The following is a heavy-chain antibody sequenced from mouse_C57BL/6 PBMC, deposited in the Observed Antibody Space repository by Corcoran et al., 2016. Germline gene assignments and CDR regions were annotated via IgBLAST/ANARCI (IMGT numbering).Heavy chain of an antibody. Sequence: EVQLQQSGPVLVKPGASVKMSCKASGYTFTDYYMNWVKQSHGKSLEWLGVINPYNGGTSYNQKFKGKATLTVDKSSSTAYMELNSLTSEDSAVYYCARYYYGSSFDYWGQGTTLTVSS. V-gene: IGHV1-19*01. D-gene: IGHD1-1*01. CDR2: INPYNGGT. CDR1: GYTFTDYY. J-gene: IGHJ2*01. CDR3: ARYYYGSSFDY.